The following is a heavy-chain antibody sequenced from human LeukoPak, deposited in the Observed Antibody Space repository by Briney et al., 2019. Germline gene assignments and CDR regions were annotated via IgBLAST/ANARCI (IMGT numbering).Heavy chain of an antibody. Sequence: GGSLRLSCAASGFTFSSYAMSWVRHAPGKGLEWVSTISGTGGSTYDADSVKGRFTISRDNSKNTLYLQMNSLRAEDTAIYYCAKNLGNIVGATTGDYWGQGTLVTVSS. CDR3: AKNLGNIVGATTGDY. D-gene: IGHD1-26*01. CDR1: GFTFSSYA. V-gene: IGHV3-23*01. CDR2: ISGTGGST. J-gene: IGHJ4*02.